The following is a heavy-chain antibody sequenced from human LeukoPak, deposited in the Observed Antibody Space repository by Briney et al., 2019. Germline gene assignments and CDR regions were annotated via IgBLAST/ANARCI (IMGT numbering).Heavy chain of an antibody. CDR1: GFAFSTYA. CDR2: ISGSGGST. D-gene: IGHD3-22*01. Sequence: PGGSLRVSCAASGFAFSTYAMSWVRQAPGNGLERVSAISGSGGSTYYADSVKGRFTISRDNSKNTLYLQMNSLRAEDTAVYYCAKVAAYYYDSSGYYSGDAFDIWGQGTMVTVSS. J-gene: IGHJ3*02. CDR3: AKVAAYYYDSSGYYSGDAFDI. V-gene: IGHV3-23*01.